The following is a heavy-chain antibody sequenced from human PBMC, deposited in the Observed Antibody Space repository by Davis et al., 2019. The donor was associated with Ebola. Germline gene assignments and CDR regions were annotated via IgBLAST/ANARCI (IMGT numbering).Heavy chain of an antibody. CDR3: ARLFNSYTSAWIDY. J-gene: IGHJ4*02. D-gene: IGHD6-19*01. CDR1: GITFSSFA. V-gene: IGHV3-23*01. CDR2: TSGSGGST. Sequence: GGSLRLSCAASGITFSSFAMSWVRQAPGKGLEWVSVTSGSGGSTYYGDSVKGRFTISRDNSKNTLYLQMSSLRAEDTAIYYCARLFNSYTSAWIDYWGQGTLVTVSP.